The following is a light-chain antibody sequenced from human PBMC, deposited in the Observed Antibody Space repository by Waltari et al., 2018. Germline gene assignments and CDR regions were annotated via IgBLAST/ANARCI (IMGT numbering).Light chain of an antibody. J-gene: IGKJ2*01. V-gene: IGKV1-NL1*01. CDR1: QGISYS. Sequence: DIQMTQSPSSLSASVGDRVTITCRASQGISYSLAWYQQKPGKAPKLLLYDAFTLKSGVPSRFSGSGSGADYALTINSLQPEDFATYYCQQYFVNPGFGPGTKLEI. CDR3: QQYFVNPG. CDR2: DAF.